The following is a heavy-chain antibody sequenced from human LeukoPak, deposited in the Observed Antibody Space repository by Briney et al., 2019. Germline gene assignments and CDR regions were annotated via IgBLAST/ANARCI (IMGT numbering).Heavy chain of an antibody. J-gene: IGHJ3*02. CDR1: GYSFTSYW. D-gene: IGHD6-13*01. CDR3: ASYPSSSWYLDAFDI. V-gene: IGHV5-51*01. CDR2: IYPGDSDT. Sequence: GESLKISCKGSGYSFTSYWIGWVRQMPGKGLEWMGIIYPGDSDTRYSPSFQGQVTISADKSISTAYLQWSSLKASDTAMYYCASYPSSSWYLDAFDIWGQGTMVTVSS.